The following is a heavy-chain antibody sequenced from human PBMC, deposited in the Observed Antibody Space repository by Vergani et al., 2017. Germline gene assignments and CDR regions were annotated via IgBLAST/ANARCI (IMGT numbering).Heavy chain of an antibody. CDR1: GFTFSSYA. Sequence: QVQLVESGGGVVQPGRSLRLSCAASGFTFSSYAMHWVRQAPGKGLEWVAVISYDGSNKYYADSVKGRFTISRDNSKNTLYLQMNSLRAEDTAVYYCARQDGYNYNTYNWFDPWGQGTLVTVSS. CDR2: ISYDGSNK. V-gene: IGHV3-30-3*01. J-gene: IGHJ5*02. CDR3: ARQDGYNYNTYNWFDP. D-gene: IGHD5-24*01.